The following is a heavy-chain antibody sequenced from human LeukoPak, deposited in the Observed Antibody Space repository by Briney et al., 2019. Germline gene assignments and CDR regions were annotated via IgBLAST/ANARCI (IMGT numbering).Heavy chain of an antibody. Sequence: SETLSLTCTVSGGSISSYYWSWIRQPPGKGLEWIGYIYYSGSTNYNPSLKSRVTISVDTSKDQFSLKLSSVTAADTAVYYCARDLSSSWYLSYYYGMDVWGQGTTVTVSS. CDR2: IYYSGST. CDR1: GGSISSYY. V-gene: IGHV4-59*12. J-gene: IGHJ6*02. D-gene: IGHD6-13*01. CDR3: ARDLSSSWYLSYYYGMDV.